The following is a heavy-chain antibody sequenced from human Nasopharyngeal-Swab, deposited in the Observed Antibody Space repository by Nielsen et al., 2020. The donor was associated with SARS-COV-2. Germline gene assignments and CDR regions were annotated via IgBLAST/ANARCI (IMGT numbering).Heavy chain of an antibody. V-gene: IGHV1-69*01. J-gene: IGHJ4*02. CDR2: IIPIFGTA. Sequence: WVRQAPGQGLEWMGGIIPIFGTANYAQKFQGRVTITADESTSTAYMELSSLRSEDTAVYYCARDGSPHDYGDYGSDYWGQGTLVTVSS. D-gene: IGHD4-17*01. CDR3: ARDGSPHDYGDYGSDY.